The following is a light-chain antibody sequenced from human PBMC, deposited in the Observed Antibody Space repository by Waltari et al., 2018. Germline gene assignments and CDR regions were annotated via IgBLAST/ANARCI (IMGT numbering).Light chain of an antibody. J-gene: IGLJ2*01. CDR3: QAWDSSTVV. V-gene: IGLV3-1*01. CDR1: KLGDKY. CDR2: QDR. Sequence: SYELTQPPSVSVSPGQTASITCSGDKLGDKYVSWYQLKPGQSPVLVIYQDRQRPSGIPERFSGSNCGNTATLTISGTQAMDEADYYCQAWDSSTVVFGGGTKLTVL.